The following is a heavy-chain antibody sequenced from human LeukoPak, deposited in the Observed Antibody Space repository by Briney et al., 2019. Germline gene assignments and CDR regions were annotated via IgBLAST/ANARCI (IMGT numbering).Heavy chain of an antibody. V-gene: IGHV3-21*01. Sequence: KPGGSLRLSCAASGFTFISYSMNWVRQAPGKGLEWVSSISSSSSYIYYADSVKGRFTISRDNAKNSLYLQMNSLRAEDTAVYYCARGKIRYFDWLSWGQGTLVTVSS. CDR2: ISSSSSYI. D-gene: IGHD3-9*01. CDR1: GFTFISYS. J-gene: IGHJ4*02. CDR3: ARGKIRYFDWLS.